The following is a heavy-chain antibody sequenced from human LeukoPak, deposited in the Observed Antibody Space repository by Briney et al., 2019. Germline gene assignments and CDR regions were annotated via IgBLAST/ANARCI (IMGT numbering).Heavy chain of an antibody. CDR3: ARNYYGSASYYRTGFDP. CDR1: GGSISSFY. Sequence: SETLSLTCTVSGGSISSFYWSWTRQPPGKGLEWIGDVYYSGITNYNPSLKSRVTMSVDTSKNQFSLMLSSVTAADTAVYYCARNYYGSASYYRTGFDPWGQGTLVTVSS. CDR2: VYYSGIT. J-gene: IGHJ5*02. V-gene: IGHV4-59*01. D-gene: IGHD3-10*01.